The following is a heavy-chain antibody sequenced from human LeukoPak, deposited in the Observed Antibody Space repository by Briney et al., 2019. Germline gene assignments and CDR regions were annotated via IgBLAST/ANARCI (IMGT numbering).Heavy chain of an antibody. D-gene: IGHD6-19*01. Sequence: GGSLRLSCAASGFTFGSYAMHWVRQAPGKGLEHVSSISSNGGTTYYANSVKGRFTISRDNSKNTLYLQMGSLRAEDTAVYYCARGLFGSSYSSGWYLMGYWGQGTLVPVSS. CDR3: ARGLFGSSYSSGWYLMGY. CDR2: ISSNGGTT. V-gene: IGHV3-64*01. CDR1: GFTFGSYA. J-gene: IGHJ4*02.